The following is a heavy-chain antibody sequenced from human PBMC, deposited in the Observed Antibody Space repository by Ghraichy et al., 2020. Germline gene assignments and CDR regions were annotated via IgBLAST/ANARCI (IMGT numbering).Heavy chain of an antibody. CDR1: GGSISSYY. V-gene: IGHV4-59*01. D-gene: IGHD1-1*01. J-gene: IGHJ3*02. Sequence: SETPSLTCTVSGGSISSYYWSWIRQPPGKGLEWIGYIYYSGSTNYNPSLKSRVTISVDTSKNQFSLKLSSVTAADTAVYYCARVRCRGWNRVTCDAFDIWGQGTMVTVSS. CDR3: ARVRCRGWNRVTCDAFDI. CDR2: IYYSGST.